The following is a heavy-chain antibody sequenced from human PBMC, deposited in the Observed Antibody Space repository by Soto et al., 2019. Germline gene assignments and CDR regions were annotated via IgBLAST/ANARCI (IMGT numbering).Heavy chain of an antibody. Sequence: QVQLVQSGAEVKKPGSSVKVSCKASGGTFSSYTISWVRQAPGQGLEWMGRIIPILGIANYAQKFQGRVTITADKSTSTAYMELSSLRSEDTAVYYCQRSRTGYYGGYYYYGMDVWGQGTTVTVSS. V-gene: IGHV1-69*02. CDR2: IIPILGIA. J-gene: IGHJ6*02. CDR3: QRSRTGYYGGYYYYGMDV. D-gene: IGHD3-9*01. CDR1: GGTFSSYT.